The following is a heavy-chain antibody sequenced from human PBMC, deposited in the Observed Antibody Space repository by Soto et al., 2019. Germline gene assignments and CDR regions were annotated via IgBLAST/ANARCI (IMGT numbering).Heavy chain of an antibody. J-gene: IGHJ4*02. CDR2: IRGSDAST. CDR3: AVGLSARTGQCVY. V-gene: IGHV3-23*01. D-gene: IGHD3-9*01. Sequence: RSLSYAASEFTVSNYAMSCVRQAPGKGLQWVSGIRGSDASTYYADSVKGRFTISTDNSKNTLYLEMNSLSAEDTAVYYCAVGLSARTGQCVYWGQGTMSTVSS. CDR1: EFTVSNYA.